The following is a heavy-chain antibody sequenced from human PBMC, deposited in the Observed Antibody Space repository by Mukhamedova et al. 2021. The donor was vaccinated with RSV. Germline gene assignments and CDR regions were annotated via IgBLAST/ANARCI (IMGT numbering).Heavy chain of an antibody. CDR3: ARLNIVATIARGGKYYYYGMD. CDR2: INSDGSST. V-gene: IGHV3-74*01. J-gene: IGHJ6*01. Sequence: WMHWVRQSPGKGLVWVSRINSDGSSTSYADSVKGRFTISRDNAKKTLYLQMNSLRAEDTAVYYCARLNIVATIARGGKYYYYGMD. CDR1: W. D-gene: IGHD5-12*01.